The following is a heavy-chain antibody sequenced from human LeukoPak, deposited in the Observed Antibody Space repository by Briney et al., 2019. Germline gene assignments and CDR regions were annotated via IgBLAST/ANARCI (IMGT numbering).Heavy chain of an antibody. CDR1: GFTFSAHS. Sequence: PGGSLRLSCAASGFTFSAHSVHWVRQAPGKGLEWVAFISYDGKIKYYADSVKGRFTVSRDNAKNTLYLQMNSLRAEDTAVYYCARSDWFDPWGQGTLVTVSS. J-gene: IGHJ5*02. CDR3: ARSDWFDP. V-gene: IGHV3-30*04. CDR2: ISYDGKIK.